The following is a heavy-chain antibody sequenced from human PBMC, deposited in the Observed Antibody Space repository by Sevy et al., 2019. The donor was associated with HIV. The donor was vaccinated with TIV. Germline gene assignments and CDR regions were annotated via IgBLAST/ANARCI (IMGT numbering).Heavy chain of an antibody. CDR1: GYTFTSYG. J-gene: IGHJ6*02. D-gene: IGHD6-19*01. CDR2: ISAYNGNT. V-gene: IGHV1-18*01. CDR3: ARDRDSSGWYSPTPYGMDV. Sequence: ASVKVSCKASGYTFTSYGISWVRQAPGQGLEWMGWISAYNGNTNYAQKLQGRVTMTTDTSTRTAYMELRSLRSDDTAVYYCARDRDSSGWYSPTPYGMDVWGQGTTVTVSS.